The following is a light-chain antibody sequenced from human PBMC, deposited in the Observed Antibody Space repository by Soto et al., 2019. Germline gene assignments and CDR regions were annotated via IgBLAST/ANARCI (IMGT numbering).Light chain of an antibody. CDR1: QRIDTK. Sequence: EIVMTQSPATLSVSPGEGVTLSCRASQRIDTKLAWYQQKPGQAPSLLIYGASSRATGVPPRFSGSGSGTQFTLDITSLQSEDFAVYYCHQYSNWPFTFVQGTKVDIK. J-gene: IGKJ2*01. CDR3: HQYSNWPFT. CDR2: GAS. V-gene: IGKV3-15*01.